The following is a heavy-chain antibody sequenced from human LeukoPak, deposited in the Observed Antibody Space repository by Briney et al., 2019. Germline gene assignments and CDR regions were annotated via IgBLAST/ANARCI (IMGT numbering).Heavy chain of an antibody. CDR3: ARGEMASFGY. CDR2: IYTSGST. D-gene: IGHD5-24*01. J-gene: IGHJ4*02. CDR1: GGSISRGSYY. V-gene: IGHV4-61*02. Sequence: PSQTLSLTCTVSGGSISRGSYYWSWIRQPAGKGLEWIGRIYTSGSTNYNPSLKSRVTISVDTSKNQFSLKLSSVTAADTAVYYCARGEMASFGYWGQGTLVTVSS.